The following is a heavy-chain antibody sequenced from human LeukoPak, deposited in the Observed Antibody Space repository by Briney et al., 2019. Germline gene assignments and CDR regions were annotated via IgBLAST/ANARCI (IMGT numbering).Heavy chain of an antibody. D-gene: IGHD6-19*01. CDR3: AKDLLSGWYYFDY. CDR1: GGSISSSN. V-gene: IGHV3-23*01. J-gene: IGHJ4*02. Sequence: PSGTLSLTCAVSGGSISSSNWWSWVRQPPGKGLEWVSSISGSGGSTYYADSVKGRFTISRDTSKNTLYLQMNSLRAEDTAVYYCAKDLLSGWYYFDYWGQGTLVTVSS. CDR2: ISGSGGST.